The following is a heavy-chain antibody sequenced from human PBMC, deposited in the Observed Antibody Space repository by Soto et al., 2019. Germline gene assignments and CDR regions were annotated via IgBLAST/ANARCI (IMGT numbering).Heavy chain of an antibody. CDR2: ISAYNGNT. J-gene: IGHJ6*02. CDR1: GYTFTSYG. D-gene: IGHD4-4*01. V-gene: IGHV1-18*01. Sequence: ASVKVSCKASGYTFTSYGISWVRQAPGQGLEWMGWISAYNGNTNYAQKLQGRVTMTTDNSKSTLYLQMNSLRAEDTAVYYCARSRDGYSFYFYYGMDVWGQGTTVTVSS. CDR3: ARSRDGYSFYFYYGMDV.